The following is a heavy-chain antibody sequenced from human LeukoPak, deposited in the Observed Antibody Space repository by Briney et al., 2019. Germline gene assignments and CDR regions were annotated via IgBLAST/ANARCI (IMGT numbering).Heavy chain of an antibody. CDR3: ARDRGYYDSSGYYV. CDR2: ISSSSSTI. V-gene: IGHV3-48*02. J-gene: IGHJ4*02. D-gene: IGHD3-22*01. CDR1: GFTFSSYA. Sequence: GGSLRLSCAASGFTFSSYAMNWVRQAPGKGLEWVSYISSSSSTIYYADSVKGRFTISRDNAKNSLYLQMNSLRDEDTAVYYCARDRGYYDSSGYYVWGQGTLVTVSS.